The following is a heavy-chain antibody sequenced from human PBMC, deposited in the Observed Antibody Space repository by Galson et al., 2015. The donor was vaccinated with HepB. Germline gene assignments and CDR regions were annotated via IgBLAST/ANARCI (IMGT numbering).Heavy chain of an antibody. Sequence: SLRLSCAASGISFSDSAMHWVRQPSGKGLQWVGRIRTKAKGYETAYVSSVRGRFTISRDDSTNTSFLQMDSLITEDTAVYFCTSFCSSNSNCYTDYWGQGALVTVSS. D-gene: IGHD2-2*01. J-gene: IGHJ4*02. CDR1: GISFSDSA. V-gene: IGHV3-73*01. CDR3: TSFCSSNSNCYTDY. CDR2: IRTKAKGYET.